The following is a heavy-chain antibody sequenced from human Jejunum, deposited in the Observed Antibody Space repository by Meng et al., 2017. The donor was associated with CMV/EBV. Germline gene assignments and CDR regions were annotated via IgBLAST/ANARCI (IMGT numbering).Heavy chain of an antibody. CDR2: ISSSSNYI. CDR3: ARDPDHDRYGSGRCLDY. CDR1: TLSKYV. J-gene: IGHJ4*02. V-gene: IGHV3-21*01. D-gene: IGHD3-10*01. Sequence: TLSKYVMTWVRQAQGKGLEWVSSISSSSNYIYYADSVEGRFTISRDNSKNSLYLQMTSLRAEDTAVYYCARDPDHDRYGSGRCLDYWGQGTLVTVSS.